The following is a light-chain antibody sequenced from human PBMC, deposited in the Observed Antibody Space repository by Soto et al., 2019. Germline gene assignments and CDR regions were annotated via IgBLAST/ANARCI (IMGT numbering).Light chain of an antibody. CDR1: QGISNH. Sequence: DIQLTPPPSFLSASVGDRVTITCRASQGISNHLAWYQLIPAKGPNLLIYAASTLQSGVPSRFNCSGSGTEFTLAISSLQPEELATYYCQQFQGYPHTFSQGTKLEIK. V-gene: IGKV1-9*01. CDR2: AAS. J-gene: IGKJ2*01. CDR3: QQFQGYPHT.